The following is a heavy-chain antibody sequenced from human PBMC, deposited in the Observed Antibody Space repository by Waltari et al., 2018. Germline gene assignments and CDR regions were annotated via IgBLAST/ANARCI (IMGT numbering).Heavy chain of an antibody. D-gene: IGHD3-16*02. CDR2: IYYSGGT. CDR1: GGSISSSSYY. CDR3: GLGVGGELSSFDY. J-gene: IGHJ4*02. Sequence: QLQLQESGPGLVKPSETLSLTCTVSGGSISSSSYYWGWIRQPPGKGLEWIGSIYYSGGTSYNPSLKSRVTISVDTSKNQFSLKLSSVTAADTAVYYCGLGVGGELSSFDYWGQGTLVTVSS. V-gene: IGHV4-39*01.